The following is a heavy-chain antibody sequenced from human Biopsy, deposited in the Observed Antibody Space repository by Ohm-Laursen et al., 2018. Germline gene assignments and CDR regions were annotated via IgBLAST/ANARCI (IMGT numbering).Heavy chain of an antibody. CDR3: ARHPTGFWFDP. Sequence: SDTLSLTCAVYGGTYSGYYWSWIRQPPGKGLECIGTVFHSGIPFYNPSLKSRVTISIDTSKNQFSLNLSSVTAADTAVYYCARHPTGFWFDPWGQGTLVTVSS. V-gene: IGHV4-34*12. J-gene: IGHJ5*02. CDR1: GGTYSGYY. CDR2: VFHSGIP.